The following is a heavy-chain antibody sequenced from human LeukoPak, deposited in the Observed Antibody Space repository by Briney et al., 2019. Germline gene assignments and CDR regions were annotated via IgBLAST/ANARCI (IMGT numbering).Heavy chain of an antibody. Sequence: PSQTLSLTCTASGGSINSGTYYWSWIRQPAGKGLEWIGRMYTSGSTNYNPSLESRVTISVDTSKNQFSLKLSSVTAADTAVYYCARGEKGSSSGSINYWGQGTLVTVSS. CDR3: ARGEKGSSSGSINY. CDR2: MYTSGST. CDR1: GGSINSGTYY. D-gene: IGHD6-6*01. J-gene: IGHJ4*02. V-gene: IGHV4-61*02.